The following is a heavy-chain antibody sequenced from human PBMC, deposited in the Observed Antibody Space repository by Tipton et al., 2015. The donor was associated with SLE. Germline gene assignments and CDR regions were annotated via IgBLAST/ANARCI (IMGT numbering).Heavy chain of an antibody. CDR1: GGSISSSSYY. Sequence: TLSLTCTVSGGSISSSSYYWSWIRQPLGKGLEWIGYIYYSGSTNYNPSLKSRVTISVDTSKNQFSLKLSSVIAADTAVYYCARVPYYDFWSGYDDAFDIWGQGTMVTVSS. CDR3: ARVPYYDFWSGYDDAFDI. CDR2: IYYSGST. D-gene: IGHD3-3*01. V-gene: IGHV4-61*01. J-gene: IGHJ3*02.